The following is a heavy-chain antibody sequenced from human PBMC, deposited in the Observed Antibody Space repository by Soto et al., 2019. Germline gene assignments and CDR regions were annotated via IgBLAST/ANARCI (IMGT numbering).Heavy chain of an antibody. D-gene: IGHD3-10*01. V-gene: IGHV3-74*01. Sequence: EVQLVESGGGLVQPGGSLRLSCAASGFAFSSFRMYWVRQAPGKGLVWVSHVNGDGSSTTYADSVKGRFTILRDNANNMLYLQMGSLRAEDTALYHCAKGGAYGSVDNWGQGALVTVSS. CDR2: VNGDGSST. J-gene: IGHJ4*02. CDR1: GFAFSSFR. CDR3: AKGGAYGSVDN.